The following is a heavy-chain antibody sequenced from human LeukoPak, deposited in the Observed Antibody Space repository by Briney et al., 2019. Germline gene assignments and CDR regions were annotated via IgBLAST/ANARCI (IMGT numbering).Heavy chain of an antibody. CDR2: INHSGST. D-gene: IGHD6-13*01. CDR1: GGSFSGYY. Sequence: SETLSLTCAAYGGSFSGYYWSWIRQPPGKGLEWIGEINHSGSTNYNPSLKSRVTISVDTSKNQFSLKLSSVTAADTAVYYCARGKQPGYSSSWYNWFDPWGQGTLVTVSS. CDR3: ARGKQPGYSSSWYNWFDP. J-gene: IGHJ5*02. V-gene: IGHV4-34*01.